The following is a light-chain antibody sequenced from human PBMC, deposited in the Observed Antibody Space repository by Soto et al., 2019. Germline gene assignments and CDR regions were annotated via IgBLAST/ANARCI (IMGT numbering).Light chain of an antibody. CDR2: KAS. V-gene: IGKV1-5*03. Sequence: DIQMTQFPSTLSASVGDRVTIPCRASESISSWLAWYQQKPGKAPKILIYKASTLQSGVPSRFTGSGSGTEFTLTISSLQPDDFATYYCQHYSVFPLTFGGGTKVEIK. CDR3: QHYSVFPLT. CDR1: ESISSW. J-gene: IGKJ4*01.